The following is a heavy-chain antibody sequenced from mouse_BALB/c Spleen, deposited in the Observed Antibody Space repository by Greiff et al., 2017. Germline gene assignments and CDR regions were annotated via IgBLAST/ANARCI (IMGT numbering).Heavy chain of an antibody. V-gene: IGHV5-17*02. CDR1: GFTFSSFG. CDR3: ARRGPFPYAMDY. Sequence: EVQLQESGGGLVQPGGSRKLSCAASGFTFSSFGMHWVRQAPEKGLEWVAYISSGSSTIYYADTVKGRFTISRDNPKNTLFLQMTSLRSEDTAMYYCARRGPFPYAMDYWGQGTSVTVSS. CDR2: ISSGSSTI. J-gene: IGHJ4*01.